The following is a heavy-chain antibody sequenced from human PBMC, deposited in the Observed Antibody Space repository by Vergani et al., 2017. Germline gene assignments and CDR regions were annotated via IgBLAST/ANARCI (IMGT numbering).Heavy chain of an antibody. CDR2: INPSGGST. CDR1: GYTFTSYH. V-gene: IGHV1-46*01. CDR3: ARAKFSSGYYTGFDY. D-gene: IGHD3-22*01. J-gene: IGHJ4*02. Sequence: QVQLVQSGAEVKKPGASVKVSCKASGYTFTSYHMHWVRQAPGQGVEWMGIINPSGGSTSYAQKFQGRVTMTRDTSTSTVYMELSSLRSEDTAVYSCARAKFSSGYYTGFDYWGQGTLVTVSS.